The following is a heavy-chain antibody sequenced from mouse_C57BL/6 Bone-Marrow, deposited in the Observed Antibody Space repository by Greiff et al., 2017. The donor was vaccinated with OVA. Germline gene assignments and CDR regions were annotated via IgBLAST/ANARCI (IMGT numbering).Heavy chain of an antibody. Sequence: EVQLQQSGPVLVKPGASVKMSCKASGYTFTDYYMNWVKQSHGKSLEWIGVINPYNGGTSYNQKFKGKATLTVDKSSSTAYMELNSLTSEDSAVYYCASPLRPYAMDYWGQGTSVTVSS. CDR1: GYTFTDYY. CDR3: ASPLRPYAMDY. J-gene: IGHJ4*01. CDR2: INPYNGGT. D-gene: IGHD1-2*01. V-gene: IGHV1-19*01.